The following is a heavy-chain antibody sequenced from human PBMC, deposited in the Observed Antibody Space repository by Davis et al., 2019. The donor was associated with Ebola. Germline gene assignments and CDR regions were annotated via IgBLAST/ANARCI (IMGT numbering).Heavy chain of an antibody. CDR1: GFTFSSYA. V-gene: IGHV3-30-3*01. J-gene: IGHJ4*02. CDR2: ISYDGSNK. CDR3: ARVRGYSGYGLDY. D-gene: IGHD5-12*01. Sequence: GESLKISCAASGFTFSSYAMHWVRQAPGKGLEWVAVISYDGSNKYYADSVNGRFTISRDNAKNTLYLQMNSLRAEDTAVYYCARVRGYSGYGLDYWGQGTLVTVSS.